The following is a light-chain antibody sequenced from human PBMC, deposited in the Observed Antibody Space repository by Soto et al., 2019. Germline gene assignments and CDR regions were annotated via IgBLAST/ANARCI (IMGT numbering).Light chain of an antibody. V-gene: IGKV1-39*01. J-gene: IGKJ1*01. Sequence: DIQMTQSPSSLSASVGDRVTITCRASQNINSYLNWYQQKPGKAPKLLIYAASSLQSGVPSRFSGSRSGTDFTLTISSLQPEDFATYYCQQSYSTPPGTFGQGTKVEIK. CDR2: AAS. CDR3: QQSYSTPPGT. CDR1: QNINSY.